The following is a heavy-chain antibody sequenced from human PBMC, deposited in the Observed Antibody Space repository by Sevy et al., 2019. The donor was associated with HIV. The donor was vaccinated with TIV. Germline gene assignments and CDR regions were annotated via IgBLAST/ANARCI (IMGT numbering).Heavy chain of an antibody. V-gene: IGHV3-48*01. Sequence: GGSLRLSCAASGFTFSSYSMNWVRQAPGKGLEWVSYISSCSSTIYYADSVKGRFTISRDNAKNSLYLQMNSLRAEDTAVYYCASLGYCSSTSCYSDYWGQGTLVTVSS. J-gene: IGHJ4*02. D-gene: IGHD2-2*01. CDR1: GFTFSSYS. CDR3: ASLGYCSSTSCYSDY. CDR2: ISSCSSTI.